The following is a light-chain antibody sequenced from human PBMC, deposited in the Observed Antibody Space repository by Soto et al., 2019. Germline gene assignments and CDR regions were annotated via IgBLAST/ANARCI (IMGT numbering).Light chain of an antibody. CDR3: QSYDNSLSGPVV. V-gene: IGLV1-44*01. CDR2: SDD. Sequence: QSVLTQPPSASGTPGQRVTISCSGSSSNVGSNTVSWYQQLPGTAPKVLIYSDDQRPSGVPDRFSGSRSGSSASLAISGLQSGDEADYYCQSYDNSLSGPVVFGGGTKLTVL. J-gene: IGLJ3*02. CDR1: SSNVGSNT.